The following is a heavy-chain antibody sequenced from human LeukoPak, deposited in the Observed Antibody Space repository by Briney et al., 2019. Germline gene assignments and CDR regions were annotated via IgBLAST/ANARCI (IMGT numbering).Heavy chain of an antibody. CDR3: ARVQWGSSWYVDY. V-gene: IGHV4-59*08. CDR2: IYYSGST. J-gene: IGHJ4*02. D-gene: IGHD6-13*01. CDR1: GGSFSGYY. Sequence: PSETLSLTCVVYGGSFSGYYWSWIRQPPGKGLEWIGYIYYSGSTNYNPSLKSRVTISVDTSKNQFSLKLSSVTAADTAAYYCARVQWGSSWYVDYWGQGALVTVSS.